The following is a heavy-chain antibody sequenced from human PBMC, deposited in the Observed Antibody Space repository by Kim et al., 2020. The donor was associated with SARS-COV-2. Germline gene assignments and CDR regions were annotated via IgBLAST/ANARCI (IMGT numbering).Heavy chain of an antibody. CDR3: ARGRTALTPLYGFGSSWHGGDY. V-gene: IGHV4-34*01. CDR1: GGSFSGYY. J-gene: IGHJ4*02. Sequence: SETLSLTCAVYGGSFSGYYWSWIRQPPGKGLEWIGEINHSGSTNYNPSLKSRVTISVDTSKNQFALKLSSVTAADTAVYYCARGRTALTPLYGFGSSWHGGDYWGQGTLVTVSS. D-gene: IGHD6-13*01. CDR2: INHSGST.